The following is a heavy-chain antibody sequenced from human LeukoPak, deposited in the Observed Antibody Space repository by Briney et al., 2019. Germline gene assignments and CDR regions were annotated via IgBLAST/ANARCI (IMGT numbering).Heavy chain of an antibody. CDR1: GYTFTGYY. V-gene: IGHV1-2*02. Sequence: ASVKVSCKASGYTFTGYYMHWVRQAPGQGLEWMGWINPKSGGTNYAQKFQGRVTMTRDTSISTAHMELSRLRSDDTAVYYCAREDYYYGMDVWGQGTTVTVSS. CDR3: AREDYYYGMDV. J-gene: IGHJ6*02. CDR2: INPKSGGT.